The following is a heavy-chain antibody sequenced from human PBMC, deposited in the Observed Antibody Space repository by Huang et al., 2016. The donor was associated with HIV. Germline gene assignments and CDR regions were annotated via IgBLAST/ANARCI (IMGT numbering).Heavy chain of an antibody. J-gene: IGHJ2*01. V-gene: IGHV4-34*01. CDR2: INVNGYT. D-gene: IGHD6-13*01. CDR3: ARASWYEPRSWYFGL. CDR1: GGSVSGHY. Sequence: QVQLQQWGAGLLKPSETLSLTCAVYGGSVSGHYWSWIRQPPGKGLEWIAEINVNGYTNYNPSLKSRVTISVHTSRNQFSLKLNSVTAADAAVYYCARASWYEPRSWYFGLWGRGTLVTVSS.